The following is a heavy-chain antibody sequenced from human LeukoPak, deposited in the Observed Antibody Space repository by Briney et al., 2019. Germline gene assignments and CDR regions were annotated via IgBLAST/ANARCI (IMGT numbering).Heavy chain of an antibody. Sequence: PGGSLGLSCAASGFTFNTYAMTWVRQAPGKGLEWVSTIRGSDYYTYYADSVKGRFTISRDNSKNTLYLQMNSLRAEDTAVYYCAKRTYYDFWSGYPDSWGQGTLVTVSS. D-gene: IGHD3-3*01. CDR1: GFTFNTYA. CDR2: IRGSDYYT. V-gene: IGHV3-23*01. J-gene: IGHJ4*02. CDR3: AKRTYYDFWSGYPDS.